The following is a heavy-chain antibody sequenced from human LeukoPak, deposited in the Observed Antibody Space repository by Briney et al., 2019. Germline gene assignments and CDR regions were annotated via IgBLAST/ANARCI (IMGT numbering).Heavy chain of an antibody. V-gene: IGHV1-18*01. D-gene: IGHD4-17*01. CDR1: GYNFNIYG. J-gene: IGHJ4*02. CDR3: ARDERARDFGAAGYFDY. Sequence: SVKVSCKTSGYNFNIYGISWVRQAPGQGLEWMGWISGYNGNTNSAPKLQGRVTMTTDTSTSTAHMELRSLTSDDTAVYYCARDERARDFGAAGYFDYWGQGTLVTVSS. CDR2: ISGYNGNT.